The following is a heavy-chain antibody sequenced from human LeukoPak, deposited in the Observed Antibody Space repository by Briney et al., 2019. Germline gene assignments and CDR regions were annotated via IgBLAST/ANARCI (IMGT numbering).Heavy chain of an antibody. J-gene: IGHJ4*02. CDR3: ARLYNWNYY. CDR1: GYTFTGNY. D-gene: IGHD1-7*01. Sequence: ASVKVSFKASGYTFTGNYMHWVRQAPGQGLEWMGWINPNSGAANYAQKFQGRVTMTRDTSISTAYMELTRLRSDDTAVYYCARLYNWNYYWGQGTLVTVSS. V-gene: IGHV1-2*02. CDR2: INPNSGAA.